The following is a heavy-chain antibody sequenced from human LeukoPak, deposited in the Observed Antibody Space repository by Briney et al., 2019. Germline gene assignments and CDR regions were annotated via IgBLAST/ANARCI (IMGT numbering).Heavy chain of an antibody. V-gene: IGHV5-51*06. CDR1: GYNLTRYW. CDR3: ARGAVDTAIVYYFDY. Sequence: GESLKIFRKGSGYNLTRYWLGWVPQMSGKGPEGMGIIYPCDSDNRYSPSFEGQVNISADKSISTAYLQWSSLKASDTAMYYCARGAVDTAIVYYFDYWGQGTLVTVSS. J-gene: IGHJ4*02. D-gene: IGHD5-18*01. CDR2: IYPCDSDN.